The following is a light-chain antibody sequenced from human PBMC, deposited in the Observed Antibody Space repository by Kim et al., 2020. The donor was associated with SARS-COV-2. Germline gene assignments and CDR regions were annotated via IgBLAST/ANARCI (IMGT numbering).Light chain of an antibody. J-gene: IGLJ2*01. CDR3: QAWDSSTVV. CDR1: KSGDKY. Sequence: SYELTQPPSVSVSPGQTASITCSGDKSGDKYACWYQQKPGQSPVLVIYHDSKRPSGIPERFSGSNSGNTATLTISGTQAMDEADYYCQAWDSSTVVFGGG. V-gene: IGLV3-1*01. CDR2: HDS.